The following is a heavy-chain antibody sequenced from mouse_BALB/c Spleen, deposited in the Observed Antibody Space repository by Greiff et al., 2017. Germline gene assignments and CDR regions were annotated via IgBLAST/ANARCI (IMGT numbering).Heavy chain of an antibody. V-gene: IGHV1-66*01. Sequence: QVQLQQSGPELVKPGASVKISCKASGYSFTSYYIHWVKQRPGQGLEWIGWIFPGSGNTKYNEKFKGKATLTADTSSSTAYMQLSSLTSEDSAVYFCAREAYYYGSSYEDAMDYWGQGTSVTVSS. CDR1: GYSFTSYY. CDR3: AREAYYYGSSYEDAMDY. J-gene: IGHJ4*01. CDR2: IFPGSGNT. D-gene: IGHD1-1*01.